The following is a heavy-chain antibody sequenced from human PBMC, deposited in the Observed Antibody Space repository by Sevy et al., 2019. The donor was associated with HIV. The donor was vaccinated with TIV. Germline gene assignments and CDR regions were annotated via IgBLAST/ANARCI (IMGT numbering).Heavy chain of an antibody. J-gene: IGHJ2*01. CDR2: MNPNSGHA. CDR3: ARGRKRVEFFDL. CDR1: GYTFTSFD. Sequence: ASVKVSCKASGYTFTSFDINWVRQATGQGLEWMGWMNPNSGHAGFEQQFQGRVTMTRNTSTNTAYMELSGLRSEDTAVYYCARGRKRVEFFDLWGRGTLVTVSS. D-gene: IGHD3-10*01. V-gene: IGHV1-8*01.